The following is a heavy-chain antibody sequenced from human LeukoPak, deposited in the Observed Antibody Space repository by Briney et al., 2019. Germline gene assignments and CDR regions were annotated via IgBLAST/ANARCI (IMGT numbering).Heavy chain of an antibody. CDR2: TYYRSKWYN. J-gene: IGHJ5*02. CDR1: GDSVSSNSAA. Sequence: SQTLSLTCAISGDSVSSNSAAWNWIRQSPSRGLEWLGRTYYRSKWYNDYAVSVKSRITINPDTSKNQFSLKLSSVTAADTAVYYCARVQDTAMVRVFDPWGQGTLVTVSS. D-gene: IGHD5-18*01. CDR3: ARVQDTAMVRVFDP. V-gene: IGHV6-1*01.